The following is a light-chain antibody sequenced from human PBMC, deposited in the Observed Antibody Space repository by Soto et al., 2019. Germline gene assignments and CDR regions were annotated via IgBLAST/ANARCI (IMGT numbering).Light chain of an antibody. CDR1: QSVSNY. CDR3: QQSYSSPIT. V-gene: IGKV1-39*01. Sequence: DIQLTQSPSSLSASVGDRVTITCRAGQSVSNYLNWYQHKPARAPKLLIYAASSLESGVPSRFSGSRSATDFTLTISSLQPEDFATYYCQQSYSSPITFGQGTRLEIK. CDR2: AAS. J-gene: IGKJ5*01.